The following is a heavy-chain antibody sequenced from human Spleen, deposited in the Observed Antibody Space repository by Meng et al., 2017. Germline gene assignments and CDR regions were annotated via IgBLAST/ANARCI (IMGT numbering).Heavy chain of an antibody. V-gene: IGHV4-34*01. Sequence: GGAGLLKPSETLSLTCAVFGVSFSGYYWSWIRQPPGKGLEWIGEINHSGSTNYNPSLKSRVTISVDTSKNQFSLKLSSVTAADTAVYYCARVSRGWSGYYGYWGQGTLVTVSS. CDR1: GVSFSGYY. J-gene: IGHJ4*02. CDR2: INHSGST. D-gene: IGHD3-3*01. CDR3: ARVSRGWSGYYGY.